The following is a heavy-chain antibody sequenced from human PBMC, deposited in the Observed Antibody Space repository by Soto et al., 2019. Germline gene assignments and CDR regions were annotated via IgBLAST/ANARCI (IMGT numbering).Heavy chain of an antibody. J-gene: IGHJ6*03. CDR2: IYYSGST. D-gene: IGHD2-2*01. CDR1: GGSISSYY. Sequence: SETLSLTCTVSGGSISSYYWSWIRQPPGKGLEWIGYIYYSGSTNYNPSLKSRVTISVDTSKNQFSLKLSSVTAADTAVYYCARVGYCSSTSCYVPYYYYYMDVWGKGTTVTVSS. V-gene: IGHV4-59*08. CDR3: ARVGYCSSTSCYVPYYYYYMDV.